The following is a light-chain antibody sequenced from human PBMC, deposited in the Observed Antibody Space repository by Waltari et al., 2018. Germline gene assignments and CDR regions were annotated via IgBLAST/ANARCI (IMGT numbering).Light chain of an antibody. Sequence: SSELTQDPTVSVALGQTVRITCQGDSLRRYSASWYQQRPGQAPVLVFYGQDKRPSGIPDLFSGSTSGDTATLTITGTQAEDEADYYCLSRDISSTRFFGGGTRLTV. CDR3: LSRDISSTRF. CDR2: GQD. V-gene: IGLV3-19*01. J-gene: IGLJ2*01. CDR1: SLRRYS.